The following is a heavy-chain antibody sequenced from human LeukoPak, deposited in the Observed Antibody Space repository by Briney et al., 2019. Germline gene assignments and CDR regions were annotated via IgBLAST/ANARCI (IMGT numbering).Heavy chain of an antibody. CDR1: GFTFSSYW. D-gene: IGHD5-18*01. CDR2: IKKDGSEK. J-gene: IGHJ4*02. CDR3: ARDLSGVTGYTYGRGIDY. V-gene: IGHV3-7*01. Sequence: QPGRSLRLSCAASGFTFSSYWMSWVRQAPGKGLEWVANIKKDGSEKYYVDSVKGRFTISRDNAKTSLYLQMNSLRAEATAVYYCARDLSGVTGYTYGRGIDYWGQGTLVTVSS.